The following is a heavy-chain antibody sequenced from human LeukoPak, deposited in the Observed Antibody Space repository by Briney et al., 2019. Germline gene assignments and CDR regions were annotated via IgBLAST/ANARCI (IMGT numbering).Heavy chain of an antibody. CDR3: ARGPTTHYNFLTGYYYFDY. Sequence: SETLSLTCAVYGGSFSGYYWTWIRQPPGKGLEWIGEINHSGNTNYNPALKNRVTISIDTSKNHFPLRLSSATAADTAVYYCARGPTTHYNFLTGYYYFDYWGQGTLVTVCS. V-gene: IGHV4-34*01. CDR1: GGSFSGYY. J-gene: IGHJ4*02. CDR2: INHSGNT. D-gene: IGHD3-9*01.